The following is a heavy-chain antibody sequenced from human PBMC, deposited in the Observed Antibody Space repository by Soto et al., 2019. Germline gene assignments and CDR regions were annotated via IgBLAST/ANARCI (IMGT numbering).Heavy chain of an antibody. J-gene: IGHJ5*02. CDR1: GHTFTSCD. CDR2: MNPNSGNT. Sequence: ASVKVSCKASGHTFTSCDINWVRQATGQGLEWMGWMNPNSGNTGYAQKFQGRVTMTRNTSISTAYMELSSLRSEDTAVYYCARGRGYCSGGSCYWFDPWGQGTLVTVSS. D-gene: IGHD2-15*01. CDR3: ARGRGYCSGGSCYWFDP. V-gene: IGHV1-8*01.